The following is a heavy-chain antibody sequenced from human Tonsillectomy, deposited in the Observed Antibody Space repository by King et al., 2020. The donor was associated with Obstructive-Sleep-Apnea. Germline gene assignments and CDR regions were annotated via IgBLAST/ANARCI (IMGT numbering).Heavy chain of an antibody. J-gene: IGHJ5*02. D-gene: IGHD3-9*01. CDR3: TKGGLRYFDWLFPTIP. CDR2: IRWWSGGT. V-gene: IGHV3-9*01. Sequence: VQLVESGGGLVQPGRSLRLSCAASGLAFDNYAMHWCRQTPGKGLEWGSGIRWWSGGTVYADSVQGRFTISRDNAKNTLYLQMNSLRTEETGLYYCTKGGLRYFDWLFPTIPWGQGTLVTVSS. CDR1: GLAFDNYA.